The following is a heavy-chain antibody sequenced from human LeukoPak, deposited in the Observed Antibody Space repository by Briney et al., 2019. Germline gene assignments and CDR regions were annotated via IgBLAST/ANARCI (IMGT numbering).Heavy chain of an antibody. CDR2: ISYSGST. V-gene: IGHV4-30-4*01. Sequence: SETLSLTCTVSGGSISSGDYYWSWIRQPPGKGLEWIACISYSGSTYYNPPLKSRVTISVDTSKKHFSLKLSSVTAADTAVYYCARGVWRDNWFDPWGQGTLATVSS. J-gene: IGHJ5*02. CDR3: ARGVWRDNWFDP. CDR1: GGSISSGDYY.